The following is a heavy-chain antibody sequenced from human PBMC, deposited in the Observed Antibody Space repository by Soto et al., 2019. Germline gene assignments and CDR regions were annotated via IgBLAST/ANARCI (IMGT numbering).Heavy chain of an antibody. CDR1: GYTFTGYY. Sequence: ASVKVSCKASGYTFTGYYMHWVRQAPGQGLEWMGWINPNSGGTNYAQKFRGWVTMTRDTSISTAYMELSRLRSDDTAVYYCARALIPRYCSGGSCYSGYYYGMDVWGQGTTVTVSS. CDR2: INPNSGGT. D-gene: IGHD2-15*01. V-gene: IGHV1-2*04. CDR3: ARALIPRYCSGGSCYSGYYYGMDV. J-gene: IGHJ6*02.